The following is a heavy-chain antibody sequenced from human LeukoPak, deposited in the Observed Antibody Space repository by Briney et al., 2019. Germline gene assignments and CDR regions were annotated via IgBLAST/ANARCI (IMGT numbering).Heavy chain of an antibody. Sequence: SETLSLTCTVSGGPTGSSSYYWAWIRQPPGKGLEWIGKIYYSVSTNYNPSLKSRVTISVETSKNTFYLKVSSVTAADTAVYYCARQTWIELWHFDYWGQGALVTVSS. CDR1: GGPTGSSSYY. D-gene: IGHD5-18*01. J-gene: IGHJ4*02. V-gene: IGHV4-39*01. CDR2: IYYSVST. CDR3: ARQTWIELWHFDY.